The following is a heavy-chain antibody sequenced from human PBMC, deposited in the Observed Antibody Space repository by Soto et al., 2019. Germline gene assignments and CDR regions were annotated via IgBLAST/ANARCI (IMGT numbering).Heavy chain of an antibody. J-gene: IGHJ6*02. V-gene: IGHV3-53*04. Sequence: EVQLVESGGGLVQPGGSPRLSCAASGIPVSSNYMTWVRQAPGKGLEWVSVLHSGGDTYYANSVKGRFTISRHDSTNTLFLQMNSLTPEDTAVYYGARDGPYYYASRMDVWGQGTTVTVSS. CDR1: GIPVSSNY. CDR3: ARDGPYYYASRMDV. D-gene: IGHD3-10*01. CDR2: LHSGGDT.